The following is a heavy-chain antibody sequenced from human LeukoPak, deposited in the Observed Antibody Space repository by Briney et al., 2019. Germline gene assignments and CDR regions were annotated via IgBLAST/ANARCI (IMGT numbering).Heavy chain of an antibody. Sequence: GRSLRLSCAASGFTFSSYGMHWARQAPGKGLEWVAVIWNDGSDKYYADSVKGRFTISRDNSKNTLYLQMNSLRAEDTAVYHCAKPTRGSGSFLIDFWGQGTLVTVSS. D-gene: IGHD1-26*01. CDR1: GFTFSSYG. J-gene: IGHJ4*02. CDR3: AKPTRGSGSFLIDF. CDR2: IWNDGSDK. V-gene: IGHV3-33*06.